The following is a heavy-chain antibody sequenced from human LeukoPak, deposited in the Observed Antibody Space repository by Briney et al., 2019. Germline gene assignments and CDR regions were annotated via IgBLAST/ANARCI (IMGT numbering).Heavy chain of an antibody. D-gene: IGHD2-2*01. CDR3: AKDFPPYCSSTSCFLFDY. V-gene: IGHV3-30*18. CDR1: GFTFSSYG. Sequence: GGSLRLSCAASGFTFSSYGMHWVRQAPGKGLEWVAVISYDGSNKYYADSVKGRFTTSRDNSKNTLYLQMNSLRAEDTAVYYCAKDFPPYCSSTSCFLFDYWGQGTLVTVSS. J-gene: IGHJ4*02. CDR2: ISYDGSNK.